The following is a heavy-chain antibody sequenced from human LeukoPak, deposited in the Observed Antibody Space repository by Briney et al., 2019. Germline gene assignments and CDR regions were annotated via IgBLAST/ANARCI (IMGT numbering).Heavy chain of an antibody. J-gene: IGHJ4*02. V-gene: IGHV1-69*06. CDR2: IIPIFGTA. Sequence: SVTVSYMPSVCTFINYAISWVRQAPGQGVEWMGRIIPIFGTANYAQKFQGRVTITADKSTSTAYMELSSLRSEDTAVYYCARDSVGATSADYWGQGTLATVSS. D-gene: IGHD1-26*01. CDR3: ARDSVGATSADY. CDR1: VCTFINYA.